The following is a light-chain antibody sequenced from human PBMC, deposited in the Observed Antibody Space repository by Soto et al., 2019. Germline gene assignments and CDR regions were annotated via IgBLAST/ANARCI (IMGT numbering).Light chain of an antibody. V-gene: IGLV1-47*01. CDR3: AAWDDSLSAMV. CDR2: RNN. CDR1: ISNLGSNF. Sequence: QLVLTQPPSASGTPGQRVTISCSGSISNLGSNFIYWYQQLPGAAPKLLISRNNERPSGVPDRFSGSKSGTSASLAISGLRSEDEADYHCAAWDDSLSAMVFGGGTKLTVL. J-gene: IGLJ3*02.